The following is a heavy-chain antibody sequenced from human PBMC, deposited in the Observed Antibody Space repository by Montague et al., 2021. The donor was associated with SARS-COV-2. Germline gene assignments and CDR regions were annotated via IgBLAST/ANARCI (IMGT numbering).Heavy chain of an antibody. CDR1: GFTFSSYT. D-gene: IGHD3-3*01. J-gene: IGHJ3*02. CDR3: AKDVAIKHDFLSGYRYDAFDI. V-gene: IGHV3-23*03. CDR2: IYSGGSST. Sequence: SLRLSCAASGFTFSSYTMNWVRQAPGKGLEWVSVIYSGGSSTYYADSVKGRFTISRDNSKNTLYLQMNSLRAEDTAVYYCAKDVAIKHDFLSGYRYDAFDIWGQGTMVTVSS.